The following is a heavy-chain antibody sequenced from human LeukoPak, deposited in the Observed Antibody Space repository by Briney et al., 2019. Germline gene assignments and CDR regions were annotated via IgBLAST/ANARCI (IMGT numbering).Heavy chain of an antibody. CDR2: TSSSGNT. CDR3: ARDYGIAVAGRGGDY. D-gene: IGHD6-19*01. J-gene: IGHJ4*02. Sequence: SETLSLTCSVSGDSISYFYWSWIRQAAGKGLEWIGRTSSSGNTDYNASLKSRVTMSVDTSKNQLSLKVISVTAADTAVYYCARDYGIAVAGRGGDYWGQGTLVTVSS. V-gene: IGHV4-4*07. CDR1: GDSISYFY.